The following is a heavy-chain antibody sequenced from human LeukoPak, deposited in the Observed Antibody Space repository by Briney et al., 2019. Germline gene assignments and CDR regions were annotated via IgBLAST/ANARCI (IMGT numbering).Heavy chain of an antibody. CDR3: AREGTRWLQLQEYFDL. V-gene: IGHV4-39*07. Sequence: PSETLSLTCTVSGGSISRSSYYWGWIRQPPGKGLEWVGSIYYSGSTYYNPSLNSRVTISVDTSKNQFSLKLSSVTAADTAVYYCAREGTRWLQLQEYFDLWGRGTLVTVSS. D-gene: IGHD5-24*01. CDR1: GGSISRSSYY. J-gene: IGHJ2*01. CDR2: IYYSGST.